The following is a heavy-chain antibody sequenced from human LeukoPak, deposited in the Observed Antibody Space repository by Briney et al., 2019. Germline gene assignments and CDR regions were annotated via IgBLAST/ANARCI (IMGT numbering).Heavy chain of an antibody. J-gene: IGHJ4*02. D-gene: IGHD3-10*01. V-gene: IGHV3-11*01. CDR1: GFTFSDYD. CDR2: ISSSGSTI. CDR3: ARAYGSGNYYHFDY. Sequence: GGSLRLSCVASGFTFSDYDMSWIRQAPGKGLEWISYISSSGSTINYADSMKGRVILSRDNAKNSLYLQMNSLKAEDTAVYYCARAYGSGNYYHFDYWGQGTLVTVSS.